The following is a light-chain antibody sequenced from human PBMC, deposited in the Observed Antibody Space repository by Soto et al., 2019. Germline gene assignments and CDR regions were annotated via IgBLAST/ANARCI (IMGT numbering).Light chain of an antibody. J-gene: IGLJ2*01. Sequence: VLTQPPSASGTPGQRVTISCSGSSSNIGSNPVSWYQQLPGTAPKSLIYSDNQRPSGVPDRISGSRSGTSASLAISGLQSEDEAEYYCAAWDDSLRGRVFGGGTKLTVL. CDR3: AAWDDSLRGRV. CDR1: SSNIGSNP. CDR2: SDN. V-gene: IGLV1-44*01.